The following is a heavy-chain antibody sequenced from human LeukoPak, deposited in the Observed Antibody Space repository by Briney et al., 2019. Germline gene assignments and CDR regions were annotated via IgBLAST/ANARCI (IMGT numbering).Heavy chain of an antibody. J-gene: IGHJ4*02. Sequence: PGGSLRLSCAASGFTFSSYGMHWVRQAPGKGLEWVAVISYDGSNKYYADSVKGRFTISRDNSKNTLYLQMNSLRAEDTAVYYCAKDSPGGYSYGSGGADYWGQGTLVTVSS. D-gene: IGHD5-18*01. V-gene: IGHV3-30*18. CDR1: GFTFSSYG. CDR3: AKDSPGGYSYGSGGADY. CDR2: ISYDGSNK.